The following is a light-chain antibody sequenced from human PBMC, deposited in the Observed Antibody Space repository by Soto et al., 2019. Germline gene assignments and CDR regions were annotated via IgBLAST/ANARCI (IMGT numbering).Light chain of an antibody. J-gene: IGKJ1*01. CDR3: QQYNSYST. CDR1: QSISSW. CDR2: DAS. V-gene: IGKV1-5*01. Sequence: DIQMTHSPSTLSASVRDKVTITCRASQSISSWLAWYQQEPGKAPKLLIYDASSLESGVPSRFSGSGSGTEFTLTISSLQPDDFATYYCQQYNSYSTFGQGTKVDI.